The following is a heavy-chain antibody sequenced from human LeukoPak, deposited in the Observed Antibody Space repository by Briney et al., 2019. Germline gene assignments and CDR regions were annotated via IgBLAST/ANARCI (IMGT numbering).Heavy chain of an antibody. CDR2: ISGYNGKT. D-gene: IGHD2-15*01. CDR1: GYTFTSYG. CDR3: ARVTPDFRPSSDYYYYMDV. Sequence: ASVKVSCKASGYTFTSYGINWVRQAPGQGLEWMGWISGYNGKTKYAPKIQGRVTMTIDTSTSTAYMELRSLRSDDTAVYYCARVTPDFRPSSDYYYYMDVWGKGTTVTISS. J-gene: IGHJ6*03. V-gene: IGHV1-18*01.